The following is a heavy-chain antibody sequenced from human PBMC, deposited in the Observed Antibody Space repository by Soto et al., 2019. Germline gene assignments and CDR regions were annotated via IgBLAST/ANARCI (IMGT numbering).Heavy chain of an antibody. V-gene: IGHV1-69*02. CDR1: GGTFSSYT. J-gene: IGHJ4*02. CDR2: IIPILGIA. D-gene: IGHD3-10*01. CDR3: ASRFGELSYFDY. Sequence: SVKVSCKASGGTFSSYTISCVRQAPGQGLEWMGRIIPILGIANYAQKFQGRVTITADKSTSTAYMELSSLRPEDTAVYYCASRFGELSYFDYWGQGTLVTVSS.